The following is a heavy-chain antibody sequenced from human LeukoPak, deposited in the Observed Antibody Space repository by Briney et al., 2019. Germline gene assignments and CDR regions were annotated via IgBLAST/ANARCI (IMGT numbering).Heavy chain of an antibody. CDR1: GFTFSSYW. D-gene: IGHD6-6*01. J-gene: IGHJ4*02. CDR3: ARTSSIAARRVPY. Sequence: GGSLRLSCAASGFTFSSYWMSWVRQAPGKGLEWVANIKQDGSEKYYVDSVKGRFTISRDNAKNSLYLQMNSLRAQDTAVYYCARTSSIAARRVPYWGQGTLVTVSS. CDR2: IKQDGSEK. V-gene: IGHV3-7*01.